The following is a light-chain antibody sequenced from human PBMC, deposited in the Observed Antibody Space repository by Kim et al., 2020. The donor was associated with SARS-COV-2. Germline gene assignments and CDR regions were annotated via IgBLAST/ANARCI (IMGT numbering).Light chain of an antibody. Sequence: ASVGERVTITCRASQDIANSLAWYQQKPGTVPKVLIYAASTLQPGVPSRFSGSGSGTEFTLTIGSLQTEDVATYYCQKYNSAPWTFGPGTKVDIK. CDR2: AAS. CDR3: QKYNSAPWT. V-gene: IGKV1-27*01. CDR1: QDIANS. J-gene: IGKJ1*01.